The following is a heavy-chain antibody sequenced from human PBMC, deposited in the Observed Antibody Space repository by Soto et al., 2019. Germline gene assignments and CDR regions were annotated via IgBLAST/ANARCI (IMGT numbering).Heavy chain of an antibody. J-gene: IGHJ6*02. CDR3: ARGYYYGSGRPTPGGMDV. CDR1: GYTFTNYD. V-gene: IGHV1-18*01. Sequence: QVHLVQSGAEVKKPGASVKVSCKASGYTFTNYDINWVRQAPGQGLEWMGWISTYTGNTNYAQKLQGRVTMTTDTSPSNAYMKLRSLRSDDTAVYYWARGYYYGSGRPTPGGMDVWGQGTTVTVSS. CDR2: ISTYTGNT. D-gene: IGHD3-10*01.